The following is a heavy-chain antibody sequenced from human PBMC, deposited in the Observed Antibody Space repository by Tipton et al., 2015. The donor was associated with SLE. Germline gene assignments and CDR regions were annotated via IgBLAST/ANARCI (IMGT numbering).Heavy chain of an antibody. CDR1: GGSFSDYS. D-gene: IGHD2-8*01. CDR2: INHSGST. Sequence: LRLSCAVYGGSFSDYSWSWIRQPPGKGLEWIGEINHSGSTNYNPSLKSRVTISIDTSKNQFSLRLCSVTAADTAVYYCARDCTTGLCYTTSFDYWGQLTLVSVSP. V-gene: IGHV4-34*01. CDR3: ARDCTTGLCYTTSFDY. J-gene: IGHJ4*02.